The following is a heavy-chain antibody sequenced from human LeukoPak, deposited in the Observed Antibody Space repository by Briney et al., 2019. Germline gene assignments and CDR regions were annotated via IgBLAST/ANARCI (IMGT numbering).Heavy chain of an antibody. CDR1: GFTLGSYW. Sequence: PGGSLRLSSAAYGFTLGSYWMHWVRQAPGKGLVWVSRINTDGSSTSYADSVKGRFTISRDNTKNTLYLQMNSLRAEDTAVYYCARDRDSGYDSWGQGTLVTVSS. V-gene: IGHV3-74*01. J-gene: IGHJ4*02. CDR3: ARDRDSGYDS. D-gene: IGHD5-12*01. CDR2: INTDGSST.